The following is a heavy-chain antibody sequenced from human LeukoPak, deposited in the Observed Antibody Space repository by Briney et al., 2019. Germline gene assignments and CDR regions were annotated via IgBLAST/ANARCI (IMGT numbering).Heavy chain of an antibody. D-gene: IGHD3-22*01. CDR3: ARDFERSGYYPFY. CDR2: INQSGST. CDR1: SGSFTDYY. Sequence: SETLSLTCALSSGSFTDYYGSCIRHSPGGGGEWIGEINQSGSTDNNPSPKSRVIISMATSKTQFSLNLSAVTAAEAAVYYWARDFERSGYYPFYWGQGTPVTVSP. J-gene: IGHJ4*02. V-gene: IGHV4-34*01.